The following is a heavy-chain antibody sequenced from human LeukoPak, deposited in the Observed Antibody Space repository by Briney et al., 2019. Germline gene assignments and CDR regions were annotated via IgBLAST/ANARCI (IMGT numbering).Heavy chain of an antibody. CDR3: ARHRGVPAARSYPRITHAKDYYYYGMDV. V-gene: IGHV5-51*01. CDR2: INPGDSDT. Sequence: PGESLKISCQASGYSFTSSWIGWARQMPGKGLEWMAIINPGDSDTRYSPSFQGQVTISADKSISTAYLQWSSLKASDTAMYYCARHRGVPAARSYPRITHAKDYYYYGMDVWGQGTTVTVSS. J-gene: IGHJ6*02. D-gene: IGHD2-2*01. CDR1: GYSFTSSW.